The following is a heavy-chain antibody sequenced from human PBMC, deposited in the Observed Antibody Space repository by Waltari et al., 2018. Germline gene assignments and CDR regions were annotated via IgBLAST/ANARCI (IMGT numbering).Heavy chain of an antibody. CDR1: GYTFTGYY. CDR2: INTNSGGT. Sequence: QVQLVQSGAEVKKPGASVKVSCKASGYTFTGYYMHWVRQAPGQGLEWMGRINTNSGGTNYAQKFQGRVTMTRDTSISTAYMELSRLRSDDTAVYYCARDPPLRGYSGYGDYWGQGTLVTVSS. J-gene: IGHJ4*02. CDR3: ARDPPLRGYSGYGDY. D-gene: IGHD5-12*01. V-gene: IGHV1-2*06.